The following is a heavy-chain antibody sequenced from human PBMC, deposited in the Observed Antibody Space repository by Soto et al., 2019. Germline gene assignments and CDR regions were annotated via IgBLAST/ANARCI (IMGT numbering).Heavy chain of an antibody. D-gene: IGHD5-12*01. J-gene: IGHJ6*02. Sequence: QVQVVQSGAEVKKPGSSVKVSCKASGGTFNNYPITWVRQAPGEGLEWMGGSIPIFGTANYAQKFQGRATISVDEYTSTVYMERSSLRSEDTAVYYCARCRGCSGDDHYYYFDMDFWAQGTTVTLSS. CDR2: SIPIFGTA. CDR1: GGTFNNYP. CDR3: ARCRGCSGDDHYYYFDMDF. V-gene: IGHV1-69*01.